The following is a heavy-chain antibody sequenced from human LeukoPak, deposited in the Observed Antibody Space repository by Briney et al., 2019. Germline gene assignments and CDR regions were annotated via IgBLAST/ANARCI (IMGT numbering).Heavy chain of an antibody. CDR2: IYYSGST. Sequence: SETLSLTCTVSGGSISSYYWSWIRQPPGKGLEWIGYIYYSGSTNYNPSLKSRVTISVDTSKNQFSLKLSSVTAADTAVYYCARVGGSSWYSDHWGQGTLVTVSS. CDR3: ARVGGSSWYSDH. J-gene: IGHJ4*02. CDR1: GGSISSYY. V-gene: IGHV4-59*01. D-gene: IGHD6-13*01.